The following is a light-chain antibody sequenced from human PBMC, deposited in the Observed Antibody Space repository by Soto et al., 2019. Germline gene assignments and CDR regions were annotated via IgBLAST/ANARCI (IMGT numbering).Light chain of an antibody. J-gene: IGKJ1*01. CDR2: GAS. CDR3: QHYKTWPWT. Sequence: EIVMAQSPATLSVSPGERATLSCRASQSVGSNLAWYQQKPGQAPRLLIYGASTRVTGIPARFSGSGSGTEFTLTIRSLQSEDFAVYYCQHYKTWPWTFGQGTKVDI. V-gene: IGKV3-15*01. CDR1: QSVGSN.